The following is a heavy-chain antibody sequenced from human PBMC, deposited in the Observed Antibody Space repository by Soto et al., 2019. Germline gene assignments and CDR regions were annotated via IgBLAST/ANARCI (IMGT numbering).Heavy chain of an antibody. CDR2: ISGGGGST. Sequence: GGSLRLSCAASGFTFSTYAMNWVRQAPGKGLEWVSAISGGGGSTCYADSVKGRFTISRDNAKNTLYLQMNSLRAEDTAVYYCARDQGAAAGTYYYGMDVWGQGTTVTVSS. CDR1: GFTFSTYA. D-gene: IGHD6-13*01. V-gene: IGHV3-23*01. J-gene: IGHJ6*02. CDR3: ARDQGAAAGTYYYGMDV.